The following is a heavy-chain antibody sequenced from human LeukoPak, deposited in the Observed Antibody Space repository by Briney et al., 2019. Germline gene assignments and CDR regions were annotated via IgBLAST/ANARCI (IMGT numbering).Heavy chain of an antibody. CDR3: ARGVWFGESLGSGSDY. CDR1: GFTFSSYA. Sequence: GGSLRLSCAASGFTFSSYAMHWVRQAPGKGLEWVAVISYDGSNKYYADSVKGRFTISRDNSKNTLYLQMNSLRAEDTAVYYCARGVWFGESLGSGSDYWGQGTLVTVSS. V-gene: IGHV3-30-3*01. CDR2: ISYDGSNK. D-gene: IGHD3-10*01. J-gene: IGHJ4*02.